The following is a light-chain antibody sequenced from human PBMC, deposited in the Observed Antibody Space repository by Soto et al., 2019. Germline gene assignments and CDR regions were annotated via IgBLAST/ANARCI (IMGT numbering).Light chain of an antibody. V-gene: IGLV2-8*01. CDR3: NSFTSTSLWV. Sequence: QSALTQPPSASGSPGQSVTISCTGTSSDVGGYNYVSGYQHHPGKAPKVMIYEVSKRPSGVPDRFSGSKSGNTASLTVSGLQTEDEADYYCNSFTSTSLWVFGGGTKLTVL. CDR2: EVS. J-gene: IGLJ3*02. CDR1: SSDVGGYNY.